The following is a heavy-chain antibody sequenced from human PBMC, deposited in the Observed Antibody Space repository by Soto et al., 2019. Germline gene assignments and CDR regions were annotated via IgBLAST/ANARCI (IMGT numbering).Heavy chain of an antibody. V-gene: IGHV3-23*01. CDR1: GFTFNNFA. Sequence: VQLLESGGGLVHPGGSLRLSCAASGFTFNNFAMSWVRQAPGKGLEGVAATSDTGGTTYYAASVKGRFTISRDNAKKTVSLQMNRLRAEDTALYYCAKDGYYHDSSGYSYFDYWGQGILVSVST. J-gene: IGHJ4*02. D-gene: IGHD3-22*01. CDR3: AKDGYYHDSSGYSYFDY. CDR2: TSDTGGTT.